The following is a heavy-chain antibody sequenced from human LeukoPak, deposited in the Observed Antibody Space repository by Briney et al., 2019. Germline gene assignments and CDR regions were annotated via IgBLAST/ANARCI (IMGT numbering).Heavy chain of an antibody. J-gene: IGHJ4*02. CDR2: ISSSGSTI. CDR3: ARAPYGSGSSYYFDD. V-gene: IGHV3-48*03. D-gene: IGHD3-10*01. Sequence: GGSLRLSCAASGFTFSSYEMNWVRQAPGKGLEWVSYISSSGSTIYYADSVKGRFTISRDNAKNSLYLQMNSLRAEDTAVYYCARAPYGSGSSYYFDDWGQGTLVTVSS. CDR1: GFTFSSYE.